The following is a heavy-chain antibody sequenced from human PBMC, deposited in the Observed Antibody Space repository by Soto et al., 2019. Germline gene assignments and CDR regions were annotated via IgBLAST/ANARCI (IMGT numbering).Heavy chain of an antibody. CDR2: IHYSGST. D-gene: IGHD3-10*01. Sequence: PSETLSLTCTVSGDSISSFFWSWIRQPPGKGLEWIGYIHYSGSTNYNPSLTSRVTISVDTSKNQFSLKLSSVTAADTAVYYCARAQFYSGSGRYNNLMFDPWGQGIQVTVSS. V-gene: IGHV4-59*01. CDR3: ARAQFYSGSGRYNNLMFDP. CDR1: GDSISSFF. J-gene: IGHJ5*02.